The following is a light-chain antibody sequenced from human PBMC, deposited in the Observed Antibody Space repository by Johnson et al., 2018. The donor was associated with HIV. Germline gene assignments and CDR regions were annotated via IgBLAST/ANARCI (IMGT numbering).Light chain of an antibody. CDR2: DNN. CDR3: ATWDSSLSAPYV. Sequence: QSVLTQPPSVSAAPGQKVTISCSGSSSNIGNNYVSWYQQLPGTAPKLLIYDNNKRPSGIPDRFSGSKSGTSATLGITGIQTGDEADYYCATWDSSLSAPYVFGTGTKVTVL. J-gene: IGLJ1*01. CDR1: SSNIGNNY. V-gene: IGLV1-51*01.